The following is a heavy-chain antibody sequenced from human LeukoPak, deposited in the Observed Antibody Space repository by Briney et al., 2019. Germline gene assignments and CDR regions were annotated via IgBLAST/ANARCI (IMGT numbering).Heavy chain of an antibody. J-gene: IGHJ4*02. Sequence: SVKVSCKASGGTFSSYAISWVRQAPGQGLEWMGGIIPIFATANYAQKFQGRVTITADESTSTAYKELSSLRSEDTAVYYCARGPITTRSHFDYWGQGTLVTVSS. CDR1: GGTFSSYA. V-gene: IGHV1-69*13. CDR2: IIPIFATA. D-gene: IGHD3-22*01. CDR3: ARGPITTRSHFDY.